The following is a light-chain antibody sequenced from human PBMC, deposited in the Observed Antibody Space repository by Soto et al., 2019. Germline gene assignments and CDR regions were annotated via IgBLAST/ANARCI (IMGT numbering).Light chain of an antibody. CDR1: SSDVGAYNY. V-gene: IGLV2-14*01. CDR3: SSYTSDRTYV. J-gene: IGLJ1*01. Sequence: QSVLTQPASVSGSDGQSITISCTGTSSDVGAYNYVSWYQQHPGKAPKLMISEVSNRPSGVSNRFSASKSGNTASLTISGLQADDEADYFCSSYTSDRTYVFGTGTKAPS. CDR2: EVS.